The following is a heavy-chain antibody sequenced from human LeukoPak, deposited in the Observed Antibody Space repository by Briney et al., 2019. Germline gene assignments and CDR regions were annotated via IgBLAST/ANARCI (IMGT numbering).Heavy chain of an antibody. CDR3: ARGPREGAWYFDL. Sequence: PSETLSLTCTVSGGSISSYYWSWIRQPPGKGLEWIGYIYCSGSTNYNPSLKSRATISVDTSKNQFSLKLSSVTAADTAVYYCARGPREGAWYFDLWGRGTLVTVSS. J-gene: IGHJ2*01. D-gene: IGHD1-26*01. V-gene: IGHV4-59*01. CDR1: GGSISSYY. CDR2: IYCSGST.